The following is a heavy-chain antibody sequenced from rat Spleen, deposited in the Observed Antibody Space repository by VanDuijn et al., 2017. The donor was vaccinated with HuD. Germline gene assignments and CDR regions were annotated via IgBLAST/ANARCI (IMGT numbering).Heavy chain of an antibody. CDR1: GFSLTDYS. CDR3: TITYYGYTYDWYFDF. V-gene: IGHV2S63*01. CDR2: IWSGGST. Sequence: EVQLKESGPGLVQPSQTLSLTCTVSGFSLTDYSVHWVRQPPGKGLAWMGAIWSGGSTDYNSALKSRLSISRDTSKSQVFLKMNSLQTEDTAIYFCTITYYGYTYDWYFDFWGPGTMVTVSS. D-gene: IGHD1-9*01. J-gene: IGHJ1*01.